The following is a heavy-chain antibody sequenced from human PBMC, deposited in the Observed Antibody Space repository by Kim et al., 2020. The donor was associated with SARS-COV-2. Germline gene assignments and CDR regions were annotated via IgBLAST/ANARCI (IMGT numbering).Heavy chain of an antibody. CDR2: ISGSGGST. CDR1: GFTFSSYA. J-gene: IGHJ4*02. Sequence: GGSLRLSCAASGFTFSSYAMSWVRQAPGKGLEWVSAISGSGGSTYYADSVKGRFTISRDNSKNTLYLQMNSLRAEDTAVYYCAKKGGDYDFWSGYPAFDYWGQGTLVTVSS. CDR3: AKKGGDYDFWSGYPAFDY. D-gene: IGHD3-3*01. V-gene: IGHV3-23*01.